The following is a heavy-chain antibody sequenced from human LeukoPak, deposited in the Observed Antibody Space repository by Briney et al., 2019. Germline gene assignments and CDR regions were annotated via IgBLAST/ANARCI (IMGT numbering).Heavy chain of an antibody. D-gene: IGHD3-10*01. CDR2: ISAYNGNT. J-gene: IGHJ4*02. CDR1: GGTFSSYA. V-gene: IGHV1-18*01. CDR3: ARDNTMVRGGSPY. Sequence: ASVKVSSKASGGTFSSYAISWVRQAPGQGLEWMGWISAYNGNTNYARKLQGRVTMTTDTSTSTAYMELRSLRSDDTAVYYCARDNTMVRGGSPYWGQGTLVTVSS.